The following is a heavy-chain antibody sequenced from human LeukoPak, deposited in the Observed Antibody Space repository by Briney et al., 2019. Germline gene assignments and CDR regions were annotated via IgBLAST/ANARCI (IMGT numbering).Heavy chain of an antibody. Sequence: ASVKVSCKASGYTFTSYGISWVRQAPGQGLEWMGWISAYNGNTNYAQKLQGRVTMTTDTSTSTAYMELSSLRSEDTAVYYCARDKTPRQPSYYYDSSGSYDYWGQGTLVTVSS. D-gene: IGHD3-22*01. J-gene: IGHJ4*02. V-gene: IGHV1-18*01. CDR3: ARDKTPRQPSYYYDSSGSYDY. CDR1: GYTFTSYG. CDR2: ISAYNGNT.